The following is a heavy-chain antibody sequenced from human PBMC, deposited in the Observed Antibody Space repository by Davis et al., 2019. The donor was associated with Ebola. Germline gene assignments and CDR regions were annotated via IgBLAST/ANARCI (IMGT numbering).Heavy chain of an antibody. CDR1: GGNFHNYV. CDR2: IIPLFGTT. V-gene: IGHV1-69*13. CDR3: ARGGIMLAANNFFNS. J-gene: IGHJ5*02. D-gene: IGHD2-21*01. Sequence: SSVNVSCKPSGGNFHNYVIRWVRQAPGQGLEWMGGIIPLFGTTNYAQMFQGRVTITADASSPTVYLDLSSLTSDDTAIYYCARGGIMLAANNFFNSWGQGTLVTVSS.